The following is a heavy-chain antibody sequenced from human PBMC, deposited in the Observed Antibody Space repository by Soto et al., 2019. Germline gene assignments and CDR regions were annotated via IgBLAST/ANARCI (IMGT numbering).Heavy chain of an antibody. Sequence: GGSLRLSCAASGFTVSSNYMSWVRQAPGKGLEWVSVIYSGGSTYYADSVKGRFTISRDNSKNTLYLQMNSLRAENTAVYYCARERTGYDSSGYPSGLFDYWGQGTLVTVSS. J-gene: IGHJ4*02. CDR1: GFTVSSNY. CDR2: IYSGGST. CDR3: ARERTGYDSSGYPSGLFDY. V-gene: IGHV3-53*01. D-gene: IGHD3-22*01.